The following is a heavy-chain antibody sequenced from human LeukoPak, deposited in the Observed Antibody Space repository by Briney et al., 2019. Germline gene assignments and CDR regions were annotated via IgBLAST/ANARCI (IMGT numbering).Heavy chain of an antibody. D-gene: IGHD3-3*01. J-gene: IGHJ4*02. V-gene: IGHV3-15*07. CDR2: IKSKTDGGTT. CDR3: TTTPTKYYDFWSAYNDY. Sequence: GSLRLSCAVSGFTFTNAWMNWVRQAPGKGLEWVGRIKSKTDGGTTDYAAPVKGRFTISRDDSKNTLYLQMNSLKTEDTAVYYCTTTPTKYYDFWSAYNDYWGQGTLVTVSS. CDR1: GFTFTNAW.